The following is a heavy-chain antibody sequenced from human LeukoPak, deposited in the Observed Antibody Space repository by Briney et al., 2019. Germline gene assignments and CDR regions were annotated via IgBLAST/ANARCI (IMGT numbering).Heavy chain of an antibody. CDR3: ARDGRSGPAWYYYCMDV. J-gene: IGHJ6*04. Sequence: ASVKVSCKASGYTFTNYTMHWVRQPPGLRLEWMGWINAGNGNTKYSQKFQGRVTITRDTSASTAYMELSSLRSEDTAVYYCARDGRSGPAWYYYCMDVWGKGTTVTVSS. CDR2: INAGNGNT. V-gene: IGHV1-3*01. D-gene: IGHD6-19*01. CDR1: GYTFTNYT.